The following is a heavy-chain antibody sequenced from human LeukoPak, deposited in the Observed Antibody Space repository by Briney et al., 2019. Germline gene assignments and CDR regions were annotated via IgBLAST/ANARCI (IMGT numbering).Heavy chain of an antibody. J-gene: IGHJ5*02. Sequence: PSETLSLTCSVSGGSSSSYYWIWTRESRGEGREGIGYILYIGSTNCNPSLKRLVTISVDTSKNQFSLKRNPVSAADRALYYCARHPSVAGTKGGFDPWGQGTLVTVSS. CDR2: ILYIGST. V-gene: IGHV4-59*08. CDR1: GGSSSSYY. D-gene: IGHD6-19*01. CDR3: ARHPSVAGTKGGFDP.